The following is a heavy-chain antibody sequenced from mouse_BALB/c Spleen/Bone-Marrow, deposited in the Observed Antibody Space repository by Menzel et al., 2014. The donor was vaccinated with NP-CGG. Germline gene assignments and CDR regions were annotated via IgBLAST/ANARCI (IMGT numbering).Heavy chain of an antibody. V-gene: IGHV1-4*01. CDR3: AREVYGSWFAY. Sequence: VQLQESGVELARPGASVKMSCKASGYTFDYYTVQWVKQRPGQGLEWIGYINPSSGYTNYNQKFKDKATLTADKSSSTAYMQLSSLTSEDSAVYYCAREVYGSWFAYWGQGTLVTVSA. D-gene: IGHD2-2*01. CDR1: GYTFDYYT. CDR2: INPSSGYT. J-gene: IGHJ3*01.